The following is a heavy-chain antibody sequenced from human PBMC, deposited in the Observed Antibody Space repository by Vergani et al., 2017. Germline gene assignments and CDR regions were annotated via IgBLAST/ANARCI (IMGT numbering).Heavy chain of an antibody. CDR3: ARVXSMVRGVIYYGMDV. D-gene: IGHD3-10*01. V-gene: IGHV5-51*01. J-gene: IGHJ6*02. Sequence: EVQLVQSGAEVKKPGESVKISCKGSGYRFTSYWIGWVRQMPGKGLELMGIIYPGNSDTRYSPSFQGQVTISADKSISTAYLQWSSLKASDTAMYYCARVXSMVRGVIYYGMDVWGQGTTVTVSS. CDR1: GYRFTSYW. CDR2: IYPGNSDT.